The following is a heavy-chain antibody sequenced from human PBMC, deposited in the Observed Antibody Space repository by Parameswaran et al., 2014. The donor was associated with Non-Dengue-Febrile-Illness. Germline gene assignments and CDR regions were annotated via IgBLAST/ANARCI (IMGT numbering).Heavy chain of an antibody. CDR3: ARGRSWTDY. J-gene: IGHJ4*02. D-gene: IGHD6-13*01. CDR2: IKQDGSEK. Sequence: RWIRQPPGKGLEWVANIKQDGSEKYYVDSVKGRFTISRDNAKNSVSLQMNSLRAEDTAVYYCARGRSWTDYWGQGTLVTVSS. V-gene: IGHV3-7*03.